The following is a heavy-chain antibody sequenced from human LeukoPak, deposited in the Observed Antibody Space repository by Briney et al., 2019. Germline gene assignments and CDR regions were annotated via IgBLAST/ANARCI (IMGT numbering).Heavy chain of an antibody. CDR2: IYYSGST. V-gene: IGHV4-39*01. D-gene: IGHD3-22*01. CDR3: ASGTYYYDSSGYLRFPVDY. J-gene: IGHJ4*02. Sequence: PSETLPLTCTVSGGSISSSSYYWGWIRQPPGKGLEWIGRIYYSGSTYYNPSLKSRVTISVDTSKNQFSLKLSSVTAADTAVYYCASGTYYYDSSGYLRFPVDYWGQGTLVTVSS. CDR1: GGSISSSSYY.